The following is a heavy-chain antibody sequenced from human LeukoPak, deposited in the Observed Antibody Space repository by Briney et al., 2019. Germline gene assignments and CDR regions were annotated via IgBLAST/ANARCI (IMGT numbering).Heavy chain of an antibody. V-gene: IGHV1-2*02. D-gene: IGHD3-22*01. CDR1: GYTFTGYY. CDR2: INPNSGGT. J-gene: IGHJ3*02. CDR3: AKLPYDYYDSSGYLSQFDAFDI. Sequence: ASVKVSCKASGYTFTGYYMHWVRQAPGQGLEWMGWINPNSGGTNYAQKFQGRVTMTRDTSISTAYMELSRLRSDDTAVYYCAKLPYDYYDSSGYLSQFDAFDIWGQGTMVTVSS.